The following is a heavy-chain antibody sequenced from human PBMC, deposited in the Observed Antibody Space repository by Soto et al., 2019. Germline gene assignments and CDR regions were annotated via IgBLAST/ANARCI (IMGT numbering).Heavy chain of an antibody. CDR1: GGSISSSDYY. D-gene: IGHD2-15*01. CDR3: ARRVVVVVPAAATQGYCSGGSCYSVVPNDALDI. CDR2: IYYSGST. J-gene: IGHJ3*02. Sequence: SETLSLTCTVSGGSISSSDYYWGCIRQPPGKGLEWIGTIYYSGSTYYNPSLKSRVAISVDTSKNQFSLKLSSVTAADTAVYYCARRVVVVVPAAATQGYCSGGSCYSVVPNDALDIWGQGTMVTVS. V-gene: IGHV4-39*07.